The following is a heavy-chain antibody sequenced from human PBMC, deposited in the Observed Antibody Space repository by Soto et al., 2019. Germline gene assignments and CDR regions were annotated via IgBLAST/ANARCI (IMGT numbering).Heavy chain of an antibody. Sequence: SETLSLTCTVSGGSISSYYWSWIRQPPGKGLEWIGYIYYSGSTNYNPSIKSRVTISEDTSKNQISLKQSTVTAADTAVNYCARDIMGTNYYYYGMDVWGQGTTVTVSS. CDR1: GGSISSYY. J-gene: IGHJ6*02. CDR3: ARDIMGTNYYYYGMDV. D-gene: IGHD2-8*01. CDR2: IYYSGST. V-gene: IGHV4-59*01.